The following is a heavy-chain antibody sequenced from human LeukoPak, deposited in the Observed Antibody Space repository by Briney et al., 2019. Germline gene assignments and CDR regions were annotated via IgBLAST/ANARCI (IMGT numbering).Heavy chain of an antibody. Sequence: GGSLRLSCAASGFTFSSYGMHWVRQAPGKGLEWVAFIRYDGSNKYYADSMKGRFTISRDNSKNTLYLQMNSLRAEDTAVYYCAKDRYRGSYLGQCYFDYWGQGILVTVSS. V-gene: IGHV3-30*02. CDR1: GFTFSSYG. CDR3: AKDRYRGSYLGQCYFDY. J-gene: IGHJ4*02. D-gene: IGHD1-26*01. CDR2: IRYDGSNK.